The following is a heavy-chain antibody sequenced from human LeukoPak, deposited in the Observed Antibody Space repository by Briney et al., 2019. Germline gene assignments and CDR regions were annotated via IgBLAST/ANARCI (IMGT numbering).Heavy chain of an antibody. Sequence: GGSLRLFCTASGFNFSDYAMHWVRQAPGKGLEWVAVISDDGRNKYYADSVKGRFTISRDNSKNTLSLQMNSLRDEDTAIYYCARGRVRSHRTAPEYWGQGTLVTVSS. J-gene: IGHJ4*02. D-gene: IGHD1-1*01. CDR2: ISDDGRNK. V-gene: IGHV3-30*03. CDR3: ARGRVRSHRTAPEY. CDR1: GFNFSDYA.